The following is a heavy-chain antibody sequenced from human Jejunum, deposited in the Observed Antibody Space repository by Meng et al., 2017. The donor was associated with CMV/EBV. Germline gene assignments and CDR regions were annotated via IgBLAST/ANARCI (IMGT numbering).Heavy chain of an antibody. D-gene: IGHD4/OR15-4a*01. CDR3: ARGRSGNDYWFDP. V-gene: IGHV4-59*01. CDR2: ICYIGTT. Sequence: VSLRESAPELVSPSEPLSRTLTVSGGSSSNYFWRWIRQSPGKGVWWIGYICYIGTTNYNPSLKSRVTISIDTSKNQFSLKLSSVTAADTAVYYCARGRSGNDYWFDPWGQGTLVTVSS. J-gene: IGHJ5*02. CDR1: GGSSSNYF.